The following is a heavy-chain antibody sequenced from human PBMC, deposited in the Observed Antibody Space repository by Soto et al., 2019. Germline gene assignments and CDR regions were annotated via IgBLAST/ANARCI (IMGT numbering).Heavy chain of an antibody. D-gene: IGHD3-22*01. CDR3: ATDGYDSSGYYFDAFDI. J-gene: IGHJ3*02. CDR2: ISSSGSTI. CDR1: GFTFSDYY. Sequence: GGSLRLSCAASGFTFSDYYMSWIRQAPGKGLEWVSYISSSGSTIYYADSVKGRFTISRDNAKNSLYLQMNSLRAEETAVYYCATDGYDSSGYYFDAFDIWDQGPIFTVSS. V-gene: IGHV3-11*01.